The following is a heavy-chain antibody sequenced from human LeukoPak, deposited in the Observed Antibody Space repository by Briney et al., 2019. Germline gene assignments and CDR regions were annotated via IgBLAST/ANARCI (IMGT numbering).Heavy chain of an antibody. CDR3: AKSHVSTATGTGRYFDY. CDR1: GFTFSIFA. Sequence: GGSLRLSCAASGFTFSIFAMSWVRQAPGKGLEWVSGIRGSAADTYYADSVKGRFTISTDNSKNTLYLQMSSLTAEDTAIYYCAKSHVSTATGTGRYFDYWGQGTLVTVSS. D-gene: IGHD3-9*01. V-gene: IGHV3-23*01. CDR2: IRGSAADT. J-gene: IGHJ4*02.